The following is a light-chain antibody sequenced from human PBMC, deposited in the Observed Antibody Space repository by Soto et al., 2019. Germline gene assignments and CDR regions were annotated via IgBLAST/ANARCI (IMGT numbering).Light chain of an antibody. CDR3: QQRSNWPPT. CDR1: QSVSSY. J-gene: IGKJ2*01. Sequence: EIVLTQSPATLSLCPGERATLSCRASQSVSSYLAWYQQKPGQAPRLLIYDASNRATGIPARFSGSGSGTDFTLTISGLEPEDFAVYYCQQRSNWPPTFGQGTKLEIK. CDR2: DAS. V-gene: IGKV3-11*01.